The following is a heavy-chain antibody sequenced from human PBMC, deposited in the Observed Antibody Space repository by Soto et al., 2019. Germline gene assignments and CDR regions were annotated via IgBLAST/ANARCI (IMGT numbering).Heavy chain of an antibody. V-gene: IGHV1-2*02. CDR1: GYPVTAYY. D-gene: IGHD3-3*01. CDR2: INPATGAA. CDR3: ARGGGVGVAGSAAFDM. Sequence: QLHLMQSGAVVKKPGASVTVSCSASGYPVTAYYMHWVRQAPGRGLEWMGGINPATGAAKYTQTFPGRVTMTRDTSTSTVFMELSGLTSEDTAVFYCARGGGVGVAGSAAFDMWGQGTLVTVSS. J-gene: IGHJ3*02.